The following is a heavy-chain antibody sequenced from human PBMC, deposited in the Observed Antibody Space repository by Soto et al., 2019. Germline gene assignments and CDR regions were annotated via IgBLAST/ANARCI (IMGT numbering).Heavy chain of an antibody. CDR1: GFTFGTYA. J-gene: IGHJ6*02. V-gene: IGHV3-23*01. CDR3: AKRGSEQLGGMDV. CDR2: VGGSGVST. D-gene: IGHD6-6*01. Sequence: GGSLRLSCAASGFTFGTYAMNWVRQAPGKGLEWVSIVGGSGVSTYYADSVKGRFTISRDNSKNMLYLQMNSLRVEDTAVYYCAKRGSEQLGGMDVWGQGTTVTVSS.